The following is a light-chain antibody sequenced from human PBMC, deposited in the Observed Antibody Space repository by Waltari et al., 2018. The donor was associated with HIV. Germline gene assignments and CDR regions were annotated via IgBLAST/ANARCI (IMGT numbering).Light chain of an antibody. J-gene: IGLJ1*01. CDR2: KDS. Sequence: SYELTQPPSVSVSPGQPARITCSGDVLPTQYTFWYQQQSGQAPVLVVYKDSERPAGIPERFSGSSSGTTVTLFIDGVQAEDEADYYCQAADSSGSYFVFGTGTKVTVL. CDR3: QAADSSGSYFV. CDR1: VLPTQY. V-gene: IGLV3-25*03.